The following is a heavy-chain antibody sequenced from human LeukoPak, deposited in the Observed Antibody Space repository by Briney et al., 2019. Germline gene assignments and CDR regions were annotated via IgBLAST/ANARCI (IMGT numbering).Heavy chain of an antibody. CDR3: ASLRFLEWLLYRPEYFQH. D-gene: IGHD3-3*01. V-gene: IGHV4-34*01. J-gene: IGHJ1*01. Sequence: SETLSLTCAVYGGSFSGYYWSWIRQPPGKGLEWIGEINHSGSTNYNPSLKSRVTISVDTSKNQFSLKLSSVTAADTAVYYCASLRFLEWLLYRPEYFQHWGQGTLVTVSS. CDR2: INHSGST. CDR1: GGSFSGYY.